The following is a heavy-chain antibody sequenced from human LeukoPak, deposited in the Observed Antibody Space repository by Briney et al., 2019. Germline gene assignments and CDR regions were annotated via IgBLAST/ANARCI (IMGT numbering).Heavy chain of an antibody. J-gene: IGHJ2*01. CDR2: IYYSGST. CDR1: GGPISSSF. D-gene: IGHD1-26*01. V-gene: IGHV4-59*01. Sequence: SETLSLTCTVPGGPISSSFWSWIRQPPGKGLEWIGHIYYSGSTNYNPSLKSRVTISVDTSKNQFSLKLSSVTAADTAVYSCARRGANSGSYSHFDLWGRGTLVTVSA. CDR3: ARRGANSGSYSHFDL.